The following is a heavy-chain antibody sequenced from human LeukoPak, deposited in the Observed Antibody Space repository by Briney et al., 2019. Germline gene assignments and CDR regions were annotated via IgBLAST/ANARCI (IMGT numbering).Heavy chain of an antibody. J-gene: IGHJ6*03. CDR1: GFTFSSYG. CDR2: IRYDGSNK. D-gene: IGHD2-2*02. V-gene: IGHV3-30*02. Sequence: GGSLRLSCAASGFTFSSYGMHWVRQAPGKGLEWVAFIRYDGSNKYYADSVKGRFTISRDNSKNTLYLQMNSLRAEDTAVYYCAKVPAAIYYMDVWGKGTTVTISS. CDR3: AKVPAAIYYMDV.